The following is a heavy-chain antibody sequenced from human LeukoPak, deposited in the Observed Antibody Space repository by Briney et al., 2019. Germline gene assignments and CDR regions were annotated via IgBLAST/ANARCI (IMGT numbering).Heavy chain of an antibody. CDR2: IIPIFGTA. Sequence: SVKVSCKASGGTFSSYAISWVRQAPGQGLEWMGGIIPIFGTANYAQKFQGRVTMTEDTSTDTAYMELSSLRSEDTAVYYCATMVRGVIPFDYWGQGTLVTVSS. D-gene: IGHD3-10*01. V-gene: IGHV1-69*06. CDR1: GGTFSSYA. CDR3: ATMVRGVIPFDY. J-gene: IGHJ4*02.